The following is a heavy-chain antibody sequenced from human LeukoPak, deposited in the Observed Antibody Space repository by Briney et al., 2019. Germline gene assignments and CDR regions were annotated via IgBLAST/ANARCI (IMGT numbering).Heavy chain of an antibody. Sequence: ASVKVSCKASGYTFTNYGISWVRQAPGQGLEWMRWISAYNGDTNYAQKLQDRVTMTTDTSTSTAYMELRSLRSDDTAMYYCARDEGVGERGAYWGRGTLVTVSS. CDR3: ARDEGVGERGAY. D-gene: IGHD3-16*01. CDR2: ISAYNGDT. V-gene: IGHV1-18*01. J-gene: IGHJ4*02. CDR1: GYTFTNYG.